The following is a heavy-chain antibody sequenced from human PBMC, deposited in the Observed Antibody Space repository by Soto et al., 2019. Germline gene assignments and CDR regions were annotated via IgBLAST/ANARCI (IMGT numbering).Heavy chain of an antibody. CDR2: IFWDDDK. V-gene: IGHV2-5*02. J-gene: IGHJ4*02. CDR3: SHRRGGVPFDY. CDR1: GFSLSTTGVG. Sequence: QITLKESGPTLVKPTQTLTLTCTFSGFSLSTTGVGVGWFRQPRGKALEWIAVIFWDDDKRYSPYLKRRLTITKDTSENQVVLTMTNMDPVDTATYYGSHRRGGVPFDYWGPGTLVTVSS. D-gene: IGHD2-8*01.